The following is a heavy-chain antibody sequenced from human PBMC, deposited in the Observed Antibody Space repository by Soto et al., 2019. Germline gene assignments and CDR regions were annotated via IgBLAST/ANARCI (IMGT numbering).Heavy chain of an antibody. CDR2: ISSSGSTI. CDR1: GFTFSDYY. V-gene: IGHV3-11*01. CDR3: ARANSDYYGSGSYWDYYYMDV. Sequence: GGSLRLSCAASGFTFSDYYMSWIRQAPGKGLEWVSYISSSGSTIYYADSVKGRFTIYRDNARNSLYLQMKSLRAEDTAVYYCARANSDYYGSGSYWDYYYMDVWGKGTTVTVSS. J-gene: IGHJ6*03. D-gene: IGHD3-10*01.